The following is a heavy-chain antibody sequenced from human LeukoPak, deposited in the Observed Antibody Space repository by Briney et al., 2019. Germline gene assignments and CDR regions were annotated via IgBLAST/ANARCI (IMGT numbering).Heavy chain of an antibody. Sequence: GGSLRLSCAASEFTFRSNWMHWVRQAPGKGLVWVSRIRPDGSGSNYADSVKGRFTISRDNAKNTVYLQMNGLRAEDTAIYYCTRGRSGANPNGLDIWGQGTMVTVSS. CDR2: IRPDGSGS. D-gene: IGHD2-8*01. V-gene: IGHV3-74*01. J-gene: IGHJ3*02. CDR1: EFTFRSNW. CDR3: TRGRSGANPNGLDI.